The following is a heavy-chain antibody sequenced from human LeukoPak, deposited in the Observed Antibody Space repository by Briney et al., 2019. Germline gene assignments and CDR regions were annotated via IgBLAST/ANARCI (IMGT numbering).Heavy chain of an antibody. D-gene: IGHD2-2*01. V-gene: IGHV1-18*01. Sequence: VASVKVSCKASGYTFTTYGVSWVRQAPGQGLEWMGWISAYNGNTNYAQKFQGRVTMTTDTSTSTAYMELRSLRSDDTAVYYCAREGAYCSSTSCHIQNWFDPWGQGTLVTVSS. J-gene: IGHJ5*02. CDR2: ISAYNGNT. CDR3: AREGAYCSSTSCHIQNWFDP. CDR1: GYTFTTYG.